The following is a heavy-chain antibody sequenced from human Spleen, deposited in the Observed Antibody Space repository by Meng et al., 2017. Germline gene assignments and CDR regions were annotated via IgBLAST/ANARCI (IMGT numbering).Heavy chain of an antibody. CDR3: AKGGLGKSVKRFFDH. V-gene: IGHV3-23*01. CDR2: TSDNGAAT. D-gene: IGHD5/OR15-5a*01. J-gene: IGHJ5*02. Sequence: GESLKISCAASGFTFNRYDMTWVRQAPGKGLEWVALTSDNGAATYYADSVKGRFTISRDNSRNAQYLQMESLKVEDTATYYWAKGGLGKSVKRFFDHWGQGTVVTVSS. CDR1: GFTFNRYD.